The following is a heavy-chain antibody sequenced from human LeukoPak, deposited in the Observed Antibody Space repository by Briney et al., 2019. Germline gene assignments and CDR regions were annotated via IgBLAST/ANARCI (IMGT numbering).Heavy chain of an antibody. J-gene: IGHJ4*02. V-gene: IGHV3-23*01. CDR1: GFTFSSYD. CDR2: ISGSGGGT. D-gene: IGHD1-14*01. CDR3: AKLHNLNCDY. Sequence: GGSLRLSCAASGFTFSSYDMSWVRQAPGKGLEWVSVISGSGGGTYYADSVKGRFTISRDNSRNTLYLQMNSLRAEDTAVYYCAKLHNLNCDYWGLGTLATVSS.